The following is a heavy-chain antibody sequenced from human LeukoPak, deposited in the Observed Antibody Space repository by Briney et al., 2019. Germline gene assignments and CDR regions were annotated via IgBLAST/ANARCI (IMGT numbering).Heavy chain of an antibody. CDR1: GGSITGGGYS. CDR3: ARSAFAEGYFDL. Sequence: SETLSLTCTVSGGSITGGGYSWSWIRQAPGKGLEWIGYFYHGGSTSYNPSLRSRVTISVDRSMNQFSLKLTSVTAADTAVYYCARSAFAEGYFDLWGRGTLVTASS. CDR2: FYHGGST. V-gene: IGHV4-30-2*01. J-gene: IGHJ2*01.